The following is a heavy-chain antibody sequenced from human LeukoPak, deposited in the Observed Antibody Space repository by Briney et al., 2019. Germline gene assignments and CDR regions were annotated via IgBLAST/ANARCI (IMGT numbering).Heavy chain of an antibody. J-gene: IGHJ5*02. CDR1: GFTFNNYA. CDR3: AKVGMGRGDIINPFDP. D-gene: IGHD3-10*01. CDR2: ISDSGDST. Sequence: GGSLRLSCAASGFTFNNYAMTWVRQAPGKGLEWVSLISDSGDSTYYAGSVKGRFSISRDNSKNTLFLQMSSLRAEYTAVYYCAKVGMGRGDIINPFDPWGQGTLVTVSS. V-gene: IGHV3-23*01.